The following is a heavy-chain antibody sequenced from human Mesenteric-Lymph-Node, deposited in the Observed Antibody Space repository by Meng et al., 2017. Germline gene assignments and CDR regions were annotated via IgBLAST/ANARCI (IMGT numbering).Heavy chain of an antibody. V-gene: IGHV3-7*01. Sequence: ETLSLTCAASGFTFSYYCMSWVRQAPGKGLEWVANIKQDGSEKKYVDSVKGRFTISRDNAQNSLYLQMNSLRADDTAVYYCTRYLLRSFDHYGMDVWGQGTTVTVSS. CDR2: IKQDGSEK. CDR3: TRYLLRSFDHYGMDV. D-gene: IGHD3-9*01. J-gene: IGHJ6*02. CDR1: GFTFSYYC.